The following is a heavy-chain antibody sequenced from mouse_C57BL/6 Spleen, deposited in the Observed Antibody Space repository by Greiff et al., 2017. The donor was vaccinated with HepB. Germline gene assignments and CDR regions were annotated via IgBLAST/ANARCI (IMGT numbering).Heavy chain of an antibody. Sequence: QVQLQQSGAELVKPGASVKISCKASGYAFSSYWMNWVKQRPGKGLEWIGQIYPGDGDTNYNGKFKGKATLTADKSSSTAYMQLSSLTSEDSAVYFCARIHYDYDYYAMDYWGQGTSVTVSS. CDR1: GYAFSSYW. D-gene: IGHD2-4*01. CDR2: IYPGDGDT. J-gene: IGHJ4*01. V-gene: IGHV1-80*01. CDR3: ARIHYDYDYYAMDY.